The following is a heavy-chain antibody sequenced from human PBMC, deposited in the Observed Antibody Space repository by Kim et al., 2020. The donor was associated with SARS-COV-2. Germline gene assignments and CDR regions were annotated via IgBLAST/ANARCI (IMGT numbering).Heavy chain of an antibody. CDR2: ISAYNGNT. V-gene: IGHV1-18*01. J-gene: IGHJ4*02. Sequence: ASVKVSCKASGYTFTSYGISWVRQAPGQGLEWMGWISAYNGNTNYAQKLQGRVTMTTDTSTSTAYMELRSLRSDDTAVYYCARDQRSGLYSGYDYGYWGQGTLVTVSS. CDR1: GYTFTSYG. D-gene: IGHD5-12*01. CDR3: ARDQRSGLYSGYDYGY.